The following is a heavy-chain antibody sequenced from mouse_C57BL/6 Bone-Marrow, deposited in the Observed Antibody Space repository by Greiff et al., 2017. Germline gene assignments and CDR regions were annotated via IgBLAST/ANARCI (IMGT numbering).Heavy chain of an antibody. V-gene: IGHV1-69*01. D-gene: IGHD2-3*01. CDR2: IDPSDSYT. CDR3: ARDDVYSDYFAY. J-gene: IGHJ2*01. Sequence: QVQLQQPGAELVMPGASVTLSCKASGYTFTSYWMHWVKQRPGQGLEWIGEIDPSDSYTNYNQKFKGKSTLNVDKSSSTAYMQLSSLTSEDSAVYYGARDDVYSDYFAYWGQGTTLTVSS. CDR1: GYTFTSYW.